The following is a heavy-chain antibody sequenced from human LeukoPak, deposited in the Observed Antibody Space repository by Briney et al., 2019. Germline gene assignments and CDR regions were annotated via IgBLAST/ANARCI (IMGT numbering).Heavy chain of an antibody. CDR1: GFTLSSYA. D-gene: IGHD3-10*01. CDR3: AKDQFGSPRGAFDI. J-gene: IGHJ3*02. V-gene: IGHV3-23*01. Sequence: GGSLRLSCAASGFTLSSYAMSWVRQAPGKGLEWVSAISDSGNTYHADSVKGRFTISRDSSKNTLFLQMNRLRPEDTAVYYCAKDQFGSPRGAFDIWGQGTMVTVSS. CDR2: ISDSGNT.